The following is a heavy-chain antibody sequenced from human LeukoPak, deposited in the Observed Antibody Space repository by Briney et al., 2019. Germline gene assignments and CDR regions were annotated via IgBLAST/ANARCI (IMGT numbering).Heavy chain of an antibody. V-gene: IGHV3-23*01. CDR3: AKDGTYYDFWSGYHSNFGYMDV. J-gene: IGHJ6*03. Sequence: GGSLRLSCAASGFTFSSYGMSWVRQAPGKGLEWVSAISGSGGSTYYADSVKGRFTISRDNSKNTLYLQMNSLRAEDTAVYYCAKDGTYYDFWSGYHSNFGYMDVWGKGTTVTVSS. D-gene: IGHD3-3*01. CDR2: ISGSGGST. CDR1: GFTFSSYG.